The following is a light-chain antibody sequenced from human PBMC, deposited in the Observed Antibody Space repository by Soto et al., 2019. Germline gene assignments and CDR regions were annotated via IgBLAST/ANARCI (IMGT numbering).Light chain of an antibody. CDR3: SSYTSSSTPLYV. J-gene: IGLJ1*01. CDR1: SSDVGGYNY. CDR2: DVS. Sequence: QSALTQPASVSGSPGQSIAISCTGTSSDVGGYNYVSWYQQHPGKAPKLIIYDVSNRPSGVSNRFSGAKSGNTASLTISGIQAEDEDDYYCSSYTSSSTPLYVFGTGTKLTVL. V-gene: IGLV2-14*01.